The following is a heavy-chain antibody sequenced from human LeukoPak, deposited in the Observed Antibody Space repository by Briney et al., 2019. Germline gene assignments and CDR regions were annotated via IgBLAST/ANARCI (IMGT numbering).Heavy chain of an antibody. Sequence: GGSLRLSCAASGFTFSNYDMHWVRQATGKGLEWVSSIGIAGDRYYPDSVKGRFTISRESAKNFLYLQMNSLRAGDTAVYYCVRGTGTGENWFDPWGQGTLVTVSS. J-gene: IGHJ5*02. CDR3: VRGTGTGENWFDP. CDR1: GFTFSNYD. CDR2: IGIAGDR. V-gene: IGHV3-13*04. D-gene: IGHD7-27*01.